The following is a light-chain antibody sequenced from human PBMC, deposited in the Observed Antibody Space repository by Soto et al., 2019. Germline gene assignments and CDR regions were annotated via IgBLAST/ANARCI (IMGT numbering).Light chain of an antibody. Sequence: DIQMTQSPSVVSASVGDTVTVTCRARQGITTFLAWFRQRPGRVPERLIYGASSLQSGVPSRFSGSGCGTEFTLTISSLQPEDFGIYYCLQHNSYPYTFGPGTKLEIK. CDR3: LQHNSYPYT. CDR2: GAS. CDR1: QGITTF. V-gene: IGKV1-17*03. J-gene: IGKJ2*01.